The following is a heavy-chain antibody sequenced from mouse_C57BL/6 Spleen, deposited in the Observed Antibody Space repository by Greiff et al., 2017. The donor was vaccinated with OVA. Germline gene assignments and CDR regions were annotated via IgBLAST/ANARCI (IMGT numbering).Heavy chain of an antibody. CDR1: GFTFSDAW. J-gene: IGHJ2*01. Sequence: EVQVVESGGGLVQPGGSMKLSCAASGFTFSDAWMDWVRQSPEKGLEWVAEIRNKANNHATYYAESVKGRFTISRDDSKSSVYLQMNSLRAEDTGIYYCTRYDYDEGFDYWGQGTTLTVSS. CDR3: TRYDYDEGFDY. D-gene: IGHD2-4*01. V-gene: IGHV6-6*01. CDR2: IRNKANNHAT.